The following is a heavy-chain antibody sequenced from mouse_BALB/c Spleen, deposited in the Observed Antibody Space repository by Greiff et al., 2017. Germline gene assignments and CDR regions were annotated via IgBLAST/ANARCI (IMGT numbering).Heavy chain of an antibody. CDR3: ARGGDYGGAWFAY. CDR1: GFTFSSYA. Sequence: EVQRVESGGGLVKPGGSLKLSCAASGFTFSSYAMSWVRQTPEKRLEWVASISSGGSTYYPDSVKGRFTISRDNARNILYLQMSSLRSEDTAMYYCARGGDYGGAWFAYWGQGTLVTVSA. J-gene: IGHJ3*01. D-gene: IGHD2-4*01. CDR2: ISSGGST. V-gene: IGHV5-6-5*01.